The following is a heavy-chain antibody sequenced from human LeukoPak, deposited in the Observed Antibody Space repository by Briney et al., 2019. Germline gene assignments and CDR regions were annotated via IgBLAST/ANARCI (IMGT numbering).Heavy chain of an antibody. CDR3: ARSVGTWFDP. CDR2: IYYSGST. D-gene: IGHD2-15*01. CDR1: GGSISSYY. J-gene: IGHJ5*02. V-gene: IGHV4-59*01. Sequence: SETLSLTCTVSGGSISSYYWSWIRQPPGKGLEWIGYIYYSGSTNYNPSLKSRVTISVDTSKNQFSLKLSSVTAADTAVYYCARSVGTWFDPWGQGTLVTVSS.